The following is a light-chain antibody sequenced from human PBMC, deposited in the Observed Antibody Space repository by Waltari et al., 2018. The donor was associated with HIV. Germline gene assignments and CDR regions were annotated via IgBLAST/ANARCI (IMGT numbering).Light chain of an antibody. Sequence: QTVVTQEPSLTVSPGETVTLTCASSTGAVTSLNYPNWFQQRPGQAPRALIYNTTNKHSWTPARFSGSLPGGKAALTLSGAQPEDAADYFCLLYYAGTWVFGGGTKLTVL. V-gene: IGLV7-43*01. CDR3: LLYYAGTWV. J-gene: IGLJ3*02. CDR2: NTT. CDR1: TGAVTSLNY.